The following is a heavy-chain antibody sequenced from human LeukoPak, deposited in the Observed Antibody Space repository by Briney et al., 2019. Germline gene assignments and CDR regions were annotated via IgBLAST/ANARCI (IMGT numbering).Heavy chain of an antibody. CDR2: IYYSGST. CDR3: ARRDYYYYYMDV. Sequence: SETLSLTCTVSGGSISSYYWSWIRQPPGKGLEWIGYIYYSGSTNYNPSLKSRVTISVDTSKNQFSLKLSSVTAADTAVYYCARRDYYYYYMDVWGKGTTVTVSS. V-gene: IGHV4-59*01. CDR1: GGSISSYY. J-gene: IGHJ6*03.